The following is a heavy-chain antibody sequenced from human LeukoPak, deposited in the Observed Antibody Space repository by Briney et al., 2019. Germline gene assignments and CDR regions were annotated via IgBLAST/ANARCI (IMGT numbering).Heavy chain of an antibody. V-gene: IGHV4-59*08. CDR2: IYYSGST. J-gene: IGHJ4*02. CDR3: ARHHYGDYAPYYFDY. Sequence: PSETLSLTCTVSGGSISSYYWSWIRQPPGKGLEWIGYIYYSGSTNYNPSLKSRVTISVDTSKNQFSLKLSSVTAADTAVYYCARHHYGDYAPYYFDYWGQGTLVTVSS. CDR1: GGSISSYY. D-gene: IGHD4-17*01.